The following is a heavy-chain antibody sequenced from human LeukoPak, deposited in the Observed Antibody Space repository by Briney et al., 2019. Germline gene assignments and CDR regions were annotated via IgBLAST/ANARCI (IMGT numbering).Heavy chain of an antibody. CDR1: GGSISSYY. D-gene: IGHD5-12*01. Sequence: SETLSLTCTVSGGSISSYYWSWIRQPPGKGLEWIGYIYYSGSTNYNPSLKSRVTISVDTSKNQFSLKLSSVTAADTAVYYCARVAYGSGYDSDYWGQGTLVTVSS. J-gene: IGHJ4*02. CDR2: IYYSGST. CDR3: ARVAYGSGYDSDY. V-gene: IGHV4-59*12.